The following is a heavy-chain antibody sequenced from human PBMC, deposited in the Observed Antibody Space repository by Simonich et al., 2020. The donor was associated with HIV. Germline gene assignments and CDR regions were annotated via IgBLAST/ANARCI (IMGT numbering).Heavy chain of an antibody. J-gene: IGHJ4*02. CDR2: ISSSRRYI. CDR3: ARDGRKGSSTSCSDY. CDR1: GFTFSSYS. Sequence: EVQLVESGGGLVKPGGSLRLSCAASGFTFSSYSMNWVRKATGKGLEWVSSISSSRRYIYYADSVKGRFTISRDNAKNSLYLQMNSLRAEDTAVYYCARDGRKGSSTSCSDYWGQGTLVTVSS. V-gene: IGHV3-21*01. D-gene: IGHD2-2*01.